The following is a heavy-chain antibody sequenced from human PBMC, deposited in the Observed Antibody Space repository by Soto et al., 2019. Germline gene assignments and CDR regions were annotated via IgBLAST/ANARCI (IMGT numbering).Heavy chain of an antibody. CDR3: AHVYGGYDNFDY. D-gene: IGHD5-12*01. J-gene: IGHJ4*02. V-gene: IGHV2-5*02. CDR1: GFSLSTSGVG. CDR2: IYWDDDK. Sequence: QITLKESGPTLVKPTQTLTLTYTFSGFSLSTSGVGVGWIRQPPGKALEWLALIYWDDDKRYSPSLKSRLTITKDTSKNQVVLTMTNMDPVDTATYYCAHVYGGYDNFDYWGQGTLVTVS.